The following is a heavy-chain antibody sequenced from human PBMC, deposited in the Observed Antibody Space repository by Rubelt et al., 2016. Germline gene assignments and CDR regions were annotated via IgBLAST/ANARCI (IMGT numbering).Heavy chain of an antibody. CDR3: ARLDFGGNWGQAYYMDV. V-gene: IGHV4-34*01. CDR1: GGSFSGYY. D-gene: IGHD4-23*01. J-gene: IGHJ6*03. Sequence: QVQLQQWGAGLLKPSETLSLTCAVYGGSFSGYYWSWIRQPPGKGLEWIGTIHYSGSTYYNPSLKSRVLISADMTKNQFSRRLSSVTAADTAVYYCARLDFGGNWGQAYYMDVWGKGTTVVVSS. CDR2: IHYSGST.